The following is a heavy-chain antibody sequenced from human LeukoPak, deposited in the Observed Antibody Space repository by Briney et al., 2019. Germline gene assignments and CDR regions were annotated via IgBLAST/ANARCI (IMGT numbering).Heavy chain of an antibody. V-gene: IGHV3-33*01. Sequence: PGGSLRLSCAASGFTFSSYGMHWVRQAPGKGLEWVAVIWYDGSNKYYADSVKGRFTISRDNSKNTLYLQMNSLRAEDTAVYYCARQGPCYYDSSGYCFDYWGQGTLVTVSS. J-gene: IGHJ4*02. CDR1: GFTFSSYG. D-gene: IGHD3-22*01. CDR3: ARQGPCYYDSSGYCFDY. CDR2: IWYDGSNK.